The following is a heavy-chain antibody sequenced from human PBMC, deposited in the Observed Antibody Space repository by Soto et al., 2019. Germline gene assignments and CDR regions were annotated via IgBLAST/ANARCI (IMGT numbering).Heavy chain of an antibody. J-gene: IGHJ4*02. V-gene: IGHV3-48*02. CDR2: ISSSSSTI. D-gene: IGHD2-15*01. CDR3: ARDTAWSGGSYFDY. Sequence: GGSLRLSCAASGFTFSSYSMNWVRQAPGKGLEWVSYISSSSSTIYYADSVKGRFTISRDNAKNLLYLQMNSLRDEDTAVYYCARDTAWSGGSYFDYWGQGTLVTVSS. CDR1: GFTFSSYS.